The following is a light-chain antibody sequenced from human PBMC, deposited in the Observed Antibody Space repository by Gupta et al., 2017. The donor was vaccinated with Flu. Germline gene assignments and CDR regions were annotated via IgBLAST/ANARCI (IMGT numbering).Light chain of an antibody. V-gene: IGLV1-40*01. Sequence: QSVLTQPPSVSGAPGQRVTISCTGSNSNIGAGYDVHWYQQFPGKATPVLIECNNNRPSGVPDRFSCHTSCTSASLVPNGLQAEDEAEYYYQYYGNSMSGSFVVGGGTKVTVL. CDR3: QYYGNSMSGSFV. J-gene: IGLJ3*02. CDR1: NSNIGAGYD. CDR2: CNN.